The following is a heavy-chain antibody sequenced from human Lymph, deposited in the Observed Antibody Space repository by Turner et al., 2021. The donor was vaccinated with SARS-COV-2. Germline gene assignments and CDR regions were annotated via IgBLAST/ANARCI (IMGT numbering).Heavy chain of an antibody. CDR2: ISYDGSNK. V-gene: IGHV3-30*04. J-gene: IGHJ6*02. CDR3: ARYGSGGYFYYGLDV. Sequence: QVQLVESGGGVVQPGRSLRLHCAASGFTFSTYAIHWVRQAAGKGLEWVAVISYDGSNKYYADSVKGRFTISRDNSKNTLYLQMNSLRAEDTAVYYCARYGSGGYFYYGLDVWGQGTTVTVSS. D-gene: IGHD3-10*01. CDR1: GFTFSTYA.